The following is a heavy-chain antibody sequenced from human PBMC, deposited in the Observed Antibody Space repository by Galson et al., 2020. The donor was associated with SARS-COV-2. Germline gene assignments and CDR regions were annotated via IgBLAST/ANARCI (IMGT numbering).Heavy chain of an antibody. CDR3: ARTSYDILTGYYFSFDY. J-gene: IGHJ4*02. CDR2: IDWDDDK. Sequence: SGTTLVKPTQTLTLTCTFSGFSLSTSGMCVRWIRQPPGKALEWHALIDWDDDKYYSTSLKTRLTISKDTSKNQVVLTMTNMDPVDTATYYCARTSYDILTGYYFSFDYWGQGTLVTVSS. D-gene: IGHD3-9*01. V-gene: IGHV2-70*01. CDR1: GFSLSTSGMC.